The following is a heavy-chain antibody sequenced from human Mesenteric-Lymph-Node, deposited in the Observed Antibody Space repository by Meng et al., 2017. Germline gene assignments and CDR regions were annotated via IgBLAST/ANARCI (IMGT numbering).Heavy chain of an antibody. Sequence: SETLSLTCTVSGVSITSYYWGWVRQPPGKGLEWMGHLHYSESAKYNPSLKSRVAMSLDKSKNQLSLKLSSVTAADTAVYYCARLQGDGFFDYWGQGTLVNGAS. V-gene: IGHV4-59*13. D-gene: IGHD3-16*01. CDR1: GVSITSYY. CDR3: ARLQGDGFFDY. CDR2: LHYSESA. J-gene: IGHJ4*02.